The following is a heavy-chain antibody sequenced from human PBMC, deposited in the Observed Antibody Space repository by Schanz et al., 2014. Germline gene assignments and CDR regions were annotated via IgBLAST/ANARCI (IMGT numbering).Heavy chain of an antibody. Sequence: EVQLVESGGGLAQPGGSLRLSCAASGFSFSTYAMNWVRQAPGKGLEWVSLISGRGDSTHYADSVKGRFTISRDNSRKTLSLQMNSLRAEDTAVYYCARKTDSSGTGDYWGQGTLVTVSS. CDR1: GFSFSTYA. D-gene: IGHD6-19*01. V-gene: IGHV3-23*04. CDR3: ARKTDSSGTGDY. J-gene: IGHJ4*02. CDR2: ISGRGDST.